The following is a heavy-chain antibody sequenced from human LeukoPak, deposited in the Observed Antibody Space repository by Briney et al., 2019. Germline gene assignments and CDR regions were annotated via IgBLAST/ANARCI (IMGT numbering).Heavy chain of an antibody. CDR2: ISSSSSYT. CDR1: GFTFSDYY. CDR3: AKDLMIGTLGWFDP. V-gene: IGHV3-11*05. D-gene: IGHD1-7*01. Sequence: GGSLRLSCAASGFTFSDYYMSWIRQAPGKGLEWVSYISSSSSYTNYADSVKGRFTISRDNAKDSLYLQMNSLRAEDTAVYYCAKDLMIGTLGWFDPWGQGTLVTASS. J-gene: IGHJ5*02.